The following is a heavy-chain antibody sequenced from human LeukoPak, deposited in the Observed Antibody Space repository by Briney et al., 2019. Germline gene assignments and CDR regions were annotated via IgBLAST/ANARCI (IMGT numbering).Heavy chain of an antibody. J-gene: IGHJ5*02. V-gene: IGHV4-4*07. Sequence: SETLSLTCTVSGGSTSSYYWSWIRQPAGKGLEWIGRIYTSGSTNYNPSLKSRVTMSVDTSKNQFSLKLSSVTAADTAVYYCARGITMVRGSQAWFDPWGQGTLVAVSS. CDR3: ARGITMVRGSQAWFDP. D-gene: IGHD3-10*01. CDR1: GGSTSSYY. CDR2: IYTSGST.